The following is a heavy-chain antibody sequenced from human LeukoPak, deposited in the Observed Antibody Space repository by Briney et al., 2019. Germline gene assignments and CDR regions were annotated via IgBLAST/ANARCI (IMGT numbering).Heavy chain of an antibody. CDR3: AKGGGYEAQYYYYYLDV. Sequence: GGSLRLSCAASGFTFSSYSMMWVRQAPGKGLEWVSYISSSSTTIHYADSVKGRFTISRDNSKNTLYLQMKSLRAEDTAVYYCAKGGGYEAQYYYYYLDVWGKGTTVTISS. J-gene: IGHJ6*03. V-gene: IGHV3-48*01. CDR1: GFTFSSYS. D-gene: IGHD5-12*01. CDR2: ISSSSTTI.